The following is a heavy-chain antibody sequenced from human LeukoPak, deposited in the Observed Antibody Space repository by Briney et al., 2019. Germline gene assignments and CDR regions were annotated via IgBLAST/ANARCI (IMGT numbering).Heavy chain of an antibody. CDR3: ARAPAGCGGTCAFDY. J-gene: IGHJ4*02. CDR1: GGSISNSF. CDR2: IYTSGRT. V-gene: IGHV4-4*07. Sequence: SETLSLTCTVCGGSISNSFWSWMRQPAGKGLEWLGRIYTSGRTNYNPSLKSRVTMSLDTSKQQISLKLTSVTAADTAVYYCARAPAGCGGTCAFDYWGQGALVTVSS. D-gene: IGHD2-15*01.